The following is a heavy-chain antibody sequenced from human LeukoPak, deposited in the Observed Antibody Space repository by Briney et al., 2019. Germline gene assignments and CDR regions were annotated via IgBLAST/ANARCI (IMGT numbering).Heavy chain of an antibody. Sequence: PSETLSLTCAVYGGSFSGYYWSWIRQPPGKGLEWIGEINHSGSTNYNPSLKSRVTISLDTSKNQFSLKLSSVTAADTAVYYCARLRGGYSYDYSGPTLDYWGQGTLVTVSS. V-gene: IGHV4-34*01. J-gene: IGHJ4*02. CDR1: GGSFSGYY. D-gene: IGHD5-18*01. CDR3: ARLRGGYSYDYSGPTLDY. CDR2: INHSGST.